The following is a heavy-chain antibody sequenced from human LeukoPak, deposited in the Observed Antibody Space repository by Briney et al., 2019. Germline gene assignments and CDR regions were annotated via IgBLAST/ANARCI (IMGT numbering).Heavy chain of an antibody. CDR3: ARVSPIGGSGVLSGMDV. D-gene: IGHD3-3*01. CDR1: GGSISSYY. Sequence: PSETLSLTCTVSGGSISSYYWSWIRQPAGKGLEWIGRIYTSGSTNYNPSLKSRVTMSVDTSKNQFSLKLSSVTAADTAVYYCARVSPIGGSGVLSGMDVWGQGTTVTVSS. J-gene: IGHJ6*02. V-gene: IGHV4-4*07. CDR2: IYTSGST.